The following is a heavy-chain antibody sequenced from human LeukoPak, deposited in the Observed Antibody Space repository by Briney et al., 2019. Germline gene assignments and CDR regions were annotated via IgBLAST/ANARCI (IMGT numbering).Heavy chain of an antibody. CDR1: GGSISSYY. Sequence: PSETLSLTCTVSGGSISSYYWSWIRQPPGKGLEWIGYIYYSGSTNYNPSLKSRVTISVDTSKNQFSLKLSSVTAADTAVYYCARALWSGYNILFDYWGQGTLVTVSS. D-gene: IGHD3-3*01. CDR2: IYYSGST. J-gene: IGHJ4*02. V-gene: IGHV4-59*01. CDR3: ARALWSGYNILFDY.